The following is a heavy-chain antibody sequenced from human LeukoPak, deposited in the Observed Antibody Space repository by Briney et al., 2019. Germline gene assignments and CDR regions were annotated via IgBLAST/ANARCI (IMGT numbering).Heavy chain of an antibody. D-gene: IGHD3-10*01. Sequence: GGSLRLSCAASGFTFRTYGMHWVRQAPGKGREWVAAIWNDGSSKHYGDSVKGRFTISRDNSKNTVYLQMTSLRVEDTAVYYCAKVLGGPGYFDYWGQGTLVTVSS. CDR3: AKVLGGPGYFDY. CDR1: GFTFRTYG. J-gene: IGHJ4*02. CDR2: IWNDGSSK. V-gene: IGHV3-33*06.